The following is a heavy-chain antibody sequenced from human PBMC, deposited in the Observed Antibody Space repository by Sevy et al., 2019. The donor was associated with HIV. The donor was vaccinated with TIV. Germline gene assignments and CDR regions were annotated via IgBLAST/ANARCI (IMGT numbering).Heavy chain of an antibody. CDR1: GFTFSDYG. J-gene: IGHJ2*01. V-gene: IGHV3-33*01. Sequence: GGSLRLSCAASGFTFSDYGMHWVRQGPGKGLEWVALIWHDGRNKYYADSVKGRFTVSRDNSKNTVDLQMNSLGAEDTAVYYCVRKGWQQWGTYYWYFDIWGRGTLVTVSS. D-gene: IGHD6-19*01. CDR3: VRKGWQQWGTYYWYFDI. CDR2: IWHDGRNK.